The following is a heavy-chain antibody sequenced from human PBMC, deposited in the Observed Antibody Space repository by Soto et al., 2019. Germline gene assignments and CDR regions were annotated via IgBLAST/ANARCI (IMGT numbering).Heavy chain of an antibody. D-gene: IGHD6-25*01. V-gene: IGHV3-48*01. Sequence: GGSLRLSCAASGFTFSSYSMNWVRQAPGKGLEWVSYISSSSTTMYYADSVKGRFTISRGNAKNSLYLQMNSLRAEDTAVYYCARDYSSVWYFDYWGQGTLVTVSS. CDR3: ARDYSSVWYFDY. CDR2: ISSSSTTM. CDR1: GFTFSSYS. J-gene: IGHJ4*02.